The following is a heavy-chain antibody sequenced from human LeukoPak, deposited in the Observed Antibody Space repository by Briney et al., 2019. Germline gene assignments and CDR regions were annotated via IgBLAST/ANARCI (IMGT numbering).Heavy chain of an antibody. D-gene: IGHD6-19*01. J-gene: IGHJ4*02. V-gene: IGHV3-13*01. CDR1: GFTFSSHD. CDR3: ARSKSYSSGWTDFDY. CDR2: IGTAGNT. Sequence: GGSVRLSCAASGFTFSSHDMHWARQPTGKGLEWVSVIGTAGNTYYADSVKGRFTISRENAKNSLYLQMDNLRAGDTAVYYCARSKSYSSGWTDFDYWGPGNLGSVSS.